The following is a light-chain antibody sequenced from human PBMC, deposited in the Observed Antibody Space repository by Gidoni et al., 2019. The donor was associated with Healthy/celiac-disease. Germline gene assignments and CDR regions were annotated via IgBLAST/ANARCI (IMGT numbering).Light chain of an antibody. CDR1: QSVSSD. V-gene: IGKV3-15*01. CDR3: QQYNNRPPLT. J-gene: IGKJ4*01. Sequence: EIVMTQSPATLSVSPGERATLSCRASQSVSSDFAWYQQKPGQAPRLLIYGAYTRAIGIPARFSGSGSGTDFTLTISSLQSEDFAVYYCQQYNNRPPLTFXGXTKVEIK. CDR2: GAY.